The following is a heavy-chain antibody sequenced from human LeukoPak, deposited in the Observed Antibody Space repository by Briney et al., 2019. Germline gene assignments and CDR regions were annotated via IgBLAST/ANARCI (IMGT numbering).Heavy chain of an antibody. CDR3: ATSVTRRRLDWFIDL. J-gene: IGHJ2*01. D-gene: IGHD4-17*01. CDR2: INSDGSST. CDR1: GFTFSSYW. Sequence: PGGSLRLSCAASGFTFSSYWMHWVRQAPGKGLVWVSRINSDGSSTSYADSVKGRFTISRDNAKNTLYLQMNSLRAEDTAVYYCATSVTRRRLDWFIDLWGRGTLVSVSS. V-gene: IGHV3-74*01.